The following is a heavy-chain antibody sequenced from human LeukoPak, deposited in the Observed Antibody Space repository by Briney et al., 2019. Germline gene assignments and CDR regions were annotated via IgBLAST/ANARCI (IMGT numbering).Heavy chain of an antibody. Sequence: ASVKVSCKASGGTFSRYAISWVRQAPGQGLEWMGRIIPILAIANYAQKFQGRVTITADKSTSTAHMELSSLRSEDTAVYYCARDLFGDYYDSSGYLFYWGQGTLVTVSS. J-gene: IGHJ4*02. V-gene: IGHV1-69*04. D-gene: IGHD3-22*01. CDR1: GGTFSRYA. CDR2: IIPILAIA. CDR3: ARDLFGDYYDSSGYLFY.